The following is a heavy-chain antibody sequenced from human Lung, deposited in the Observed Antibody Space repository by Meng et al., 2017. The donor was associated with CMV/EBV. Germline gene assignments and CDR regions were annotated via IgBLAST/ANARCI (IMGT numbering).Heavy chain of an antibody. J-gene: IGHJ4*02. CDR2: ITASGGST. CDR3: AKAFSASWYREYFDY. D-gene: IGHD6-13*01. V-gene: IGHV3-23*01. CDR1: EFSFSNYA. Sequence: EALKISCAASEFSFSNYAMSWVRQAPGRGLAWVSAITASGGSTYYADSVRGRFTVSRDNSKNTLYLQMNSLRAEDTALYYCAKAFSASWYREYFDYWGQGXLVTVSS.